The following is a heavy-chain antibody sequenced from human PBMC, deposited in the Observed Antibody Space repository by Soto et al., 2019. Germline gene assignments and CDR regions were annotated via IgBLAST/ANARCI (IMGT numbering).Heavy chain of an antibody. Sequence: QVQLQESGPGLVKPSQTLSLTCTVSGGSISSGGYYWSWIRQHPGKGLEWIGYIYYSGSTYYNPSLKSRVTLSVDTSKNQFSLKLSSVTAADTAVYYCASQHSSPLRPYGMDVWGQGTTVTVSS. J-gene: IGHJ6*02. CDR2: IYYSGST. CDR3: ASQHSSPLRPYGMDV. D-gene: IGHD3-16*01. V-gene: IGHV4-31*03. CDR1: GGSISSGGYY.